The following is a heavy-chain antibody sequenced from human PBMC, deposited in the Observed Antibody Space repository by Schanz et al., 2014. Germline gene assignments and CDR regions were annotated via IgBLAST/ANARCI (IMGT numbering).Heavy chain of an antibody. J-gene: IGHJ4*02. Sequence: QVQLVDSGGGLVKPGGSLRLSCTASGFPFSDYFMAWIRQPPGRGLEWVSYIGNGGVTIYYADSVKGRFTISRDNSKNPLYLQMNSLRAEDTAVYYCARIGGSGFDYWAQGTLVTVSS. D-gene: IGHD6-25*01. CDR2: IGNGGVTI. CDR1: GFPFSDYF. V-gene: IGHV3-11*01. CDR3: ARIGGSGFDY.